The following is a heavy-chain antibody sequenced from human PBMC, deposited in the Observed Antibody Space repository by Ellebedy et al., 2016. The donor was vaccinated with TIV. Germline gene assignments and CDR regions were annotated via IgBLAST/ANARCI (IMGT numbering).Heavy chain of an antibody. CDR1: GFTFNTYS. Sequence: GGSLRLSXAASGFTFNTYSMDWVRQAPGKGLEWVGRTRNKANSYTTEYAASVKGRFTISRDDSKNSLYLQMNSLKTEDTAVYYCARASGSYSPWDYWGQGTLVTVSS. J-gene: IGHJ4*02. D-gene: IGHD1-26*01. CDR3: ARASGSYSPWDY. V-gene: IGHV3-72*01. CDR2: TRNKANSYTT.